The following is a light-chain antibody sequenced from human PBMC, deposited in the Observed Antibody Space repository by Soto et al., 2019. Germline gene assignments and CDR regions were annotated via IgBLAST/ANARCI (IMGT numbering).Light chain of an antibody. V-gene: IGKV1-6*01. J-gene: IGKJ1*01. Sequence: IQMTQSPSSLSASVGDRVTITCQASQDIRNDLAWYQQRPGQAPHLLIFAAFNLQSGVPSRFSGGGSGTHFTLTISGLQPDDFANYYCLQYYNFSWTFGQGTKVDIK. CDR1: QDIRND. CDR3: LQYYNFSWT. CDR2: AAF.